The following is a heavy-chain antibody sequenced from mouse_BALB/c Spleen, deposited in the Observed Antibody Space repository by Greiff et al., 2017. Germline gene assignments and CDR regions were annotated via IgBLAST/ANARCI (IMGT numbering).Heavy chain of an antibody. V-gene: IGHV1-63*02. CDR3: ARTDRGFAY. CDR2: IYPGGGYT. D-gene: IGHD3-2*01. J-gene: IGHJ3*01. CDR1: GYTFTNYW. Sequence: QVHVKQSGAELVRPGTSVKISCKASGYTFTNYWLGWVKQRPGHGLEWIGDIYPGGGYTNYNEKFKGKATLTADTSSSTAYMQLSSLTSEDSAIYYCARTDRGFAYWGQGTLVTVSA.